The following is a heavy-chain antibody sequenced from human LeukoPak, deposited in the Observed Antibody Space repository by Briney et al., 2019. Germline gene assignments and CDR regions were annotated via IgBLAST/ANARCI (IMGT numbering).Heavy chain of an antibody. CDR3: ARVEGQLADDAFDI. CDR2: FDPEDGET. J-gene: IGHJ3*02. CDR1: GYTLTELS. V-gene: IGHV1-24*01. Sequence: PQASVKVSCKVSGYTLTELSMHWVRQAPGKGLEWVGGFDPEDGETIYAQKFQGRVTMTEDTSTDTAYMELSSLRSEDTAVYYCARVEGQLADDAFDIWGQGTMVTVSS. D-gene: IGHD6-6*01.